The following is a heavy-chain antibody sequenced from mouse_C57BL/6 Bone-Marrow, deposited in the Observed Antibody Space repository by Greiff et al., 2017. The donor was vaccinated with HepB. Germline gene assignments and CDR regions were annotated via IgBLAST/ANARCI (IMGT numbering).Heavy chain of an antibody. J-gene: IGHJ2*01. CDR2: ISDGGSYT. CDR3: ARGITTAFDY. Sequence: EVKLVESGGGLVKPGGSLKLSCAASGFTFSSYAMSWVRQTPEKRLAWVATISDGGSYTYYPDNVKGRFTITRDNAKNNLYLQMSHLKSEDTAMYYCARGITTAFDYWGQGTTLTVAT. V-gene: IGHV5-4*03. CDR1: GFTFSSYA. D-gene: IGHD1-2*01.